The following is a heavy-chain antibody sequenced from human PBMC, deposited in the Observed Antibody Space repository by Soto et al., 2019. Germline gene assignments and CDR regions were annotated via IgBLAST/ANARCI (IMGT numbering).Heavy chain of an antibody. Sequence: PSETLSLTCTVSGGSISGYYWSWIRQPPGKGLEWIGYMYNTGSTVYNPSFKSRVTISVDTSKNQFSLKLNSVTAADTAVYYCGRFFCFYCGTHCYPLDFWGQGTTVTVSS. V-gene: IGHV4-59*01. D-gene: IGHD2-21*02. J-gene: IGHJ6*02. CDR1: GGSISGYY. CDR2: MYNTGST. CDR3: GRFFCFYCGTHCYPLDF.